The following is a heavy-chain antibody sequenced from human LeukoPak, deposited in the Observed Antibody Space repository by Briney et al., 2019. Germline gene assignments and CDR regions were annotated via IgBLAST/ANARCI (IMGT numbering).Heavy chain of an antibody. J-gene: IGHJ4*02. CDR1: GGSISSSSYY. CDR2: IYYSGST. CDR3: ARHTIASTGTHFDF. Sequence: PSETLSLTCTVSGGSISSSSYYWGWIRQPPGKGLEWIGSIYYSGSTYYNPSLKSRVTISVDTSSNQFSLRLNSVTAADTAVYYCARHTIASTGTHFDFWGQGTLVTVSS. D-gene: IGHD6-13*01. V-gene: IGHV4-39*01.